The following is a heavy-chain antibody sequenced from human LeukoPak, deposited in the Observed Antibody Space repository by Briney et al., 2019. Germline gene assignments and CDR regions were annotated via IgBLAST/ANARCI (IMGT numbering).Heavy chain of an antibody. D-gene: IGHD3-9*01. J-gene: IGHJ6*04. Sequence: SETLSLTCTVSGGSVSSGSYYWSWIREPPGKGLEWIGYIYYSGGTNYNPSLKSRVTISVDTSKNQFSLKLSSVTAADTAVYYWERGEYDILTAYYEGYYYYGMDVWGKGTTVTVSS. CDR2: IYYSGGT. CDR3: ERGEYDILTAYYEGYYYYGMDV. V-gene: IGHV4-61*01. CDR1: GGSVSSGSYY.